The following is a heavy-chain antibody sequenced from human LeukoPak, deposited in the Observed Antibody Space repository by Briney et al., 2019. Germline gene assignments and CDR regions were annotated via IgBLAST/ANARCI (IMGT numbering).Heavy chain of an antibody. CDR3: TRGKPQTDAFDV. Sequence: GGSLRLSCAASGFTFSRYWMYWVRQAPGKGLVWVSLINSDGSTTNYADSVKGRFSISRDNAKNTLYLQMNSLRAEDTAVYYCTRGKPQTDAFDVWGQGTMVTVSS. J-gene: IGHJ3*01. V-gene: IGHV3-74*01. CDR1: GFTFSRYW. CDR2: INSDGSTT.